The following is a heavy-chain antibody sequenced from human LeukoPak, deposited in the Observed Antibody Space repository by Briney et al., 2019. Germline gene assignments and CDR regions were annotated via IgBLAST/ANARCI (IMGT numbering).Heavy chain of an antibody. V-gene: IGHV1-46*01. CDR2: ITPSGGST. CDR1: GYAFTNYY. CDR3: ARDNSVGDYAWWFDP. Sequence: ASVKVSCKASGYAFTNYYVHWVRQAPGQGLEWLGLITPSGGSTWYAQKFQGRVTMTRDMSTSTDYMELSSLRSEDTAVYYCARDNSVGDYAWWFDPWGQGTLVTVSS. D-gene: IGHD1-26*01. J-gene: IGHJ5*02.